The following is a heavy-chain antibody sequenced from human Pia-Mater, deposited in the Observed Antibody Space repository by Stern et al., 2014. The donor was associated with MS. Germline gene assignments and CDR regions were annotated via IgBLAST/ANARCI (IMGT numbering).Heavy chain of an antibody. V-gene: IGHV4-31*03. CDR2: IYNIGST. CDR1: GGSINIGDYY. D-gene: IGHD6-19*01. Sequence: QDQLVESGPGLVKPSQTLSLTCTASGGSINIGDYYWSWIRHLPGKGLEWVGYIYNIGSTSYNPSLKSRVSISVDTSKNQFSLNLNSVTAADTAVYYCAGGTVAGLFDYWGQGTLVTVSS. CDR3: AGGTVAGLFDY. J-gene: IGHJ4*02.